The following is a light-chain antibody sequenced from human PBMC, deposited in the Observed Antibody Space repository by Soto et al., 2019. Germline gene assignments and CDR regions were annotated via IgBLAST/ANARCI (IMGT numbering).Light chain of an antibody. CDR1: QSVSSSY. J-gene: IGKJ1*01. CDR3: QQYDTPPPWT. CDR2: GAS. Sequence: EIVLTQSPGTLSLSPGERATLSCRASQSVSSSYLAWYQQKPGQAPRLLIYGASSRATGTPDRFSGSGSGTDFTLTISRLEAEDFAVYYCQQYDTPPPWTFVHGTKL. V-gene: IGKV3-20*01.